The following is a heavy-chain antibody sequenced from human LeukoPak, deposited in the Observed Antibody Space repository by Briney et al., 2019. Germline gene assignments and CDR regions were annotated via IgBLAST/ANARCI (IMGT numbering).Heavy chain of an antibody. D-gene: IGHD3-10*01. J-gene: IGHJ4*02. CDR1: GFTLSSFW. V-gene: IGHV3-7*01. CDR3: ARDDEGFGPVQDY. Sequence: GGSLRLSCAASGFTLSSFWMSWVRQAPGKGLEWVGNIKEDAREKYYADSVKGRFTISRDNAKNSLYLQMSSLRAEDTAVYYCARDDEGFGPVQDYWGQGTLVTVSS. CDR2: IKEDAREK.